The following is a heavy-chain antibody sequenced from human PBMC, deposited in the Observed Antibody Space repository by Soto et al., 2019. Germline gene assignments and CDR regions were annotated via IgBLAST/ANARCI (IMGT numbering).Heavy chain of an antibody. CDR1: GVSIRNYC. CDR3: ARNYGDYVDY. CDR2: IYYSGST. D-gene: IGHD4-17*01. Sequence: SETLPLTYTVAGVSIRNYCWIWIRQPPGKGLECIGYIYYSGSTNYNPSLKSRVTISVDTSKNQFSLKLSSVTAADTAIYYCARNYGDYVDYWGQGTLVTVSS. J-gene: IGHJ4*02. V-gene: IGHV4-59*08.